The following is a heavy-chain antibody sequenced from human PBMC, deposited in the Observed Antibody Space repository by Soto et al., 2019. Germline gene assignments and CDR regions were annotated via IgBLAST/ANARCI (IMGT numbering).Heavy chain of an antibody. Sequence: SETLSLTCTVSGASISSFYWSWIRQSPGKGLEWMAYISNAGNRNFNPSLQGRVTISMDTSKNQFSLRLNSVTAADTAVYYCAKGRGSSGSYYFDFWGLGTLVTVSS. CDR3: AKGRGSSGSYYFDF. CDR2: ISNAGNR. V-gene: IGHV4-59*01. D-gene: IGHD1-26*01. J-gene: IGHJ4*02. CDR1: GASISSFY.